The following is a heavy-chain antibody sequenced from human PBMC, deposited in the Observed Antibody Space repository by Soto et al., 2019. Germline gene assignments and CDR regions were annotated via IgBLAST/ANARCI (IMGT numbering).Heavy chain of an antibody. J-gene: IGHJ6*02. CDR2: ISGSGGYT. CDR3: AKDSRPTFPRMDV. Sequence: GGSLRLSCAASGFTFFAYARTWVRQAPGKGLEWVSTISGSGGYTYYADSVKGRVTISRDSSKNTLYLEIHSLRAEDTAVYSCAKDSRPTFPRMDVWGQGTTVTVSS. CDR1: GFTFFAYA. V-gene: IGHV3-23*01.